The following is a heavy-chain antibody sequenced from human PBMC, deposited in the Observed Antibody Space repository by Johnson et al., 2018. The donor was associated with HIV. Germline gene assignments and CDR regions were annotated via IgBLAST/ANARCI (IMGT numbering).Heavy chain of an antibody. Sequence: QVQLVESGGGVVQPGRSLRLSCAASEFTFSTFSRNAMHWVRQAPGKGLEWVAVISYDGTNKYYADSVKGRFFISSDNSKNALYLQMNSLRAEDTAVYYCTRGLDYYDSTGFRSASFDIWGQGTMVIDSP. CDR3: TRGLDYYDSTGFRSASFDI. J-gene: IGHJ3*02. CDR2: ISYDGTNK. D-gene: IGHD3-22*01. CDR1: EFTFSTFSRNA. V-gene: IGHV3-30-3*01.